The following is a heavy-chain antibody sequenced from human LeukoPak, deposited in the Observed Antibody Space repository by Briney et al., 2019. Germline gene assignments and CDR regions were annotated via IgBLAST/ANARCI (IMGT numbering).Heavy chain of an antibody. D-gene: IGHD3-22*01. V-gene: IGHV3-73*01. CDR1: GFTFSGSA. J-gene: IGHJ4*02. CDR2: IRSKANSYAT. CDR3: TSYSPTYYYDSSGYPSLYYFDY. Sequence: GGSLRLSCAASGFTFSGSAMHWVRQASGKGLEWVGRIRSKANSYATACAASVKGRFTISRDDSKNTAYLQMNSLKTEDTAVYYCTSYSPTYYYDSSGYPSLYYFDYWGQGTLVTVSS.